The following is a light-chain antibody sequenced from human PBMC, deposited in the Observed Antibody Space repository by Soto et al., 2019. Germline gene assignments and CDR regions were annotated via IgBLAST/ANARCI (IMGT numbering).Light chain of an antibody. CDR2: GAS. V-gene: IGKV3-20*01. CDR3: QQYGSSPRGVT. CDR1: QSVSSSY. Sequence: EIVLTQSQGALSLSKGERATPSCRASQSVSSSYLAWYQQKTGKAPRILIHGASSRATGIPDRFSCSGSGTDFTLTISRLESEEYAVYYCQQYGSSPRGVTFGPGTKVDIK. J-gene: IGKJ3*01.